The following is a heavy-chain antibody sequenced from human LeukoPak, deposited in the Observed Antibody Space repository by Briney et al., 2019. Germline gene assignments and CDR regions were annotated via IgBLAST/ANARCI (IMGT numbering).Heavy chain of an antibody. D-gene: IGHD6-19*01. CDR1: GFTFSSYS. Sequence: GSLRLSCAASGFTFSSYSMNWVRQAPGKGLEWVSSISSSSSYIYYADSVKGRFTISRDNAKNSLYLQMNSLRAEDTAVYYCARVSIAVAGTSFDYWGQGTLVTVSS. J-gene: IGHJ4*02. V-gene: IGHV3-21*01. CDR3: ARVSIAVAGTSFDY. CDR2: ISSSSSYI.